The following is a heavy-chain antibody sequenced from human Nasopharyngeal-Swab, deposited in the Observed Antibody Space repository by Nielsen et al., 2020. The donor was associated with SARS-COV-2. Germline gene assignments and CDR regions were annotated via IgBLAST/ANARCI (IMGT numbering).Heavy chain of an antibody. D-gene: IGHD4/OR15-4a*01. CDR3: AKDGGLTTFPYYYYYGMDV. CDR2: ISGSGGST. J-gene: IGHJ6*02. Sequence: LKISCAASGFTFSSYAMSWVRQAPGKGLEWVSAISGSGGSTYYADSVKGRFTISRDNSKNTLYLQMNSLRAEDTAVYYCAKDGGLTTFPYYYYYGMDVWGQGTTVTVSS. CDR1: GFTFSSYA. V-gene: IGHV3-23*01.